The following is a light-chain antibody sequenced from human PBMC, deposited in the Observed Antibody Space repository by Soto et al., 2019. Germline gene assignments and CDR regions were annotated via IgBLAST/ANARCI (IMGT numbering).Light chain of an antibody. CDR1: QSVSSSY. J-gene: IGKJ1*01. V-gene: IGKV3-20*01. CDR3: QQYGRSWWT. CDR2: GAS. Sequence: EIVLTQSPGTLSLSPGERATLSCRTSQSVSSSYLAWYQQKPGQARRLLIYGASSRATGIPDRFSGSGSRTDFNLTISRLEPEDFAVYYCQQYGRSWWTFGQGTKVEIK.